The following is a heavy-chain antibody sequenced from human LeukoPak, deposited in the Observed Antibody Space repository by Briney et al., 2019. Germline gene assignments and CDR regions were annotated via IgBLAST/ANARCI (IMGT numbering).Heavy chain of an antibody. J-gene: IGHJ4*02. D-gene: IGHD3-10*01. CDR2: IWYDGSNK. Sequence: PGGSLRLSCAASGFTFSSYGMHWVRQAPGKGLEWVAVIWYDGSNKYYADSVKGRFTISRDNSKNTLYLQMNSLRAEDTAVYYCARSWFGDLYYFDYWGQGTLVTVSS. CDR3: ARSWFGDLYYFDY. V-gene: IGHV3-33*01. CDR1: GFTFSSYG.